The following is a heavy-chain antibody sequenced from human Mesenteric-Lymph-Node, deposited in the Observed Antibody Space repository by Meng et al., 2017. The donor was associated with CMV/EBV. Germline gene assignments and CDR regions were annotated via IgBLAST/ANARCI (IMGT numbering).Heavy chain of an antibody. CDR2: ISYDGSNK. V-gene: IGHV3-30-3*01. D-gene: IGHD3-22*01. CDR1: GFTFSSYA. CDR3: ATAYYYDSSGYYPVFDI. Sequence: GGSLRLSCAASGFTFSSYAMHWVRQAPGKGLEWVAVISYDGSNKYYADSVKGRFTISRDNSKNTLYLQMNSLRAEDTAVYYCATAYYYDSSGYYPVFDIWGQGTKVTVSS. J-gene: IGHJ3*02.